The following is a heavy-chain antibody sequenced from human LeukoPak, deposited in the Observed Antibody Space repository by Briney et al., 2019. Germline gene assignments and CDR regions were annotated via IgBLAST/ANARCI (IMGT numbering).Heavy chain of an antibody. CDR1: GFTFSSYS. J-gene: IGHJ3*02. CDR3: ASHPTLNYGSGVGDDAFDI. Sequence: PGGSLRLSCAASGFTFSSYSMNWVRQAPGKGLEWVSSISSSSSSYIYYADSVKGRFTICRDNAKNSMYLQMNSLRAEDTAVYYCASHPTLNYGSGVGDDAFDIWGQGTMVTVSS. CDR2: ISSSSSSYI. V-gene: IGHV3-21*01. D-gene: IGHD3-10*01.